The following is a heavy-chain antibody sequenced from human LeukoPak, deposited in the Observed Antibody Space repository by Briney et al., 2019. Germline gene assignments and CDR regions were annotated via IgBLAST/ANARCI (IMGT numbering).Heavy chain of an antibody. CDR3: ATGEDYGGRIGYYY. D-gene: IGHD4-23*01. V-gene: IGHV1-2*02. J-gene: IGHJ4*02. CDR2: INPNSGGT. CDR1: GYTFTGYY. Sequence: ASVKVSCKASGYTFTGYYMHWVRQAPGQGLEWMGWINPNSGGTNYAQKFQGRVTMTRDTSISTAYMELSRLRSEDTAVYYCATGEDYGGRIGYYYWGQGTLVTVSS.